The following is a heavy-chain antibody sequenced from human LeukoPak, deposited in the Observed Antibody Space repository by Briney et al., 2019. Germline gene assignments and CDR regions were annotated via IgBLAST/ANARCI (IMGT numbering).Heavy chain of an antibody. J-gene: IGHJ4*02. CDR1: GFTFDDYA. CDR2: ISWNSGSI. Sequence: GGSLRLSCAASGFTFDDYAMHWVRQAPWKGLEWVSGISWNSGSIGYADSVKGRFTISRDNAKNSLYLQMNSLRAEDTALYYCAKGRYSSSLYYFDYWGQGTLVTVSS. CDR3: AKGRYSSSLYYFDY. D-gene: IGHD6-13*01. V-gene: IGHV3-9*01.